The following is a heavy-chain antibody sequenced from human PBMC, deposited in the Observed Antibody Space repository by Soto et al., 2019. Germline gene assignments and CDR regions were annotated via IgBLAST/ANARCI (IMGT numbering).Heavy chain of an antibody. V-gene: IGHV1-69*06. CDR3: ARVGYNFWSRYNDYGRDV. J-gene: IGHJ6*02. CDR2: IITIVTTP. D-gene: IGHD3-3*01. Sequence: QVRLVQSGAEVKKPGSSVKVSCEASGGPFSSYAVTWVRQAPGQGLEWMGGIITIVTTPNYAKKFQGRITISADKSTSTAYMELSSLSSEDTVVYYCARVGYNFWSRYNDYGRDVWGQGSTVIVSS. CDR1: GGPFSSYA.